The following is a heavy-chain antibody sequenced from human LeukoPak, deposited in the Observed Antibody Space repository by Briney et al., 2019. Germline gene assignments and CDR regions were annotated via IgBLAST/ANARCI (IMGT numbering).Heavy chain of an antibody. CDR2: VKSKPNGGTI. J-gene: IGHJ4*02. CDR3: ATGIYFDF. V-gene: IGHV3-15*01. CDR1: GFTFSNAW. Sequence: GGSLRLSCAGSGFTFSNAWMSWVRQGPGKGLEWVARVKSKPNGGTIDYGAPVKGRFTISRDDSQNTVYLQMNSLETEDTAVCYCATGIYFDFWGRGTLVTVSS.